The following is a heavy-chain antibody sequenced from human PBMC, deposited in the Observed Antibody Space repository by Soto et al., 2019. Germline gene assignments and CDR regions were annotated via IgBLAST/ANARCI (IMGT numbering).Heavy chain of an antibody. CDR2: IYYSGST. CDR3: ASIGPGYSSSWYLGAFDI. J-gene: IGHJ3*02. Sequence: PSETLSLTCTVSGGSISSSSYYWGWIRQPPGKGLEWIGCIYYSGSTYYNPSLKSRVTISVDTSKNQFSLKLSSVTAADTAVYYCASIGPGYSSSWYLGAFDIWGQGTMVTVSS. CDR1: GGSISSSSYY. D-gene: IGHD6-13*01. V-gene: IGHV4-39*01.